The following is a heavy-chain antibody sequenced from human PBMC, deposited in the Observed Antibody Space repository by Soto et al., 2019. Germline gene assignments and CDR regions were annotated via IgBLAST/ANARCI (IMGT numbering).Heavy chain of an antibody. CDR3: ARSWTYYSYGLDV. CDR1: GYTFTTYN. D-gene: IGHD3-3*01. J-gene: IGHJ6*02. Sequence: ASVKVSGKASGYTFTTYNVHWLRQAPGQGLEWMGLINPTGGGTNYAQKFQGRVAMTFDTSTATAYMELSSLRSDDMAVYYCARSWTYYSYGLDVWGQGTTVTVSS. CDR2: INPTGGGT. V-gene: IGHV1-46*01.